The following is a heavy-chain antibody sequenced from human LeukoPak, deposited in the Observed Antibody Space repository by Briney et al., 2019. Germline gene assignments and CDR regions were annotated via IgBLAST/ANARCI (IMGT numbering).Heavy chain of an antibody. Sequence: GGSLRLSCAASGFTFSSYWMSWVRQAPGKGLEWVASINQGESAKLYVDSVKGRFTISRDNSKNTLYLQMNSLRAEDTAVYYCAKVPMTTPYYYYYYMDVWGKGTTVTISS. V-gene: IGHV3-7*03. CDR3: AKVPMTTPYYYYYYMDV. CDR2: INQGESAK. J-gene: IGHJ6*03. CDR1: GFTFSSYW. D-gene: IGHD4-11*01.